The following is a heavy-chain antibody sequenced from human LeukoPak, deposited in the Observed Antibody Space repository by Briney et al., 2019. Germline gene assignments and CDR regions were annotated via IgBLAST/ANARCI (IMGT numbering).Heavy chain of an antibody. CDR3: ARSEGRAPYDY. CDR2: INHSGST. V-gene: IGHV4-34*01. CDR1: GGSFSGYY. Sequence: PSETLSLTCAVYGGSFSGYYWSWIRQPPGKGLEWIGEINHSGSTNYNPSLKSRVTISVDTSKNQFSLKLSSVTAADTAAYYCARSEGRAPYDYWGQGTLVTVSS. D-gene: IGHD5-24*01. J-gene: IGHJ4*02.